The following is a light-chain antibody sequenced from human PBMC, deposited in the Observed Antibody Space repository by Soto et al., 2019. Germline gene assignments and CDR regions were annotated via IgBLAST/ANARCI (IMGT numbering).Light chain of an antibody. V-gene: IGKV3-20*01. Sequence: EIVLTQSPGILSLSPGDRATLSCRASQTVVNNFLAWYQQRPGQAPRLLVDDASRRAAGIPDRFSGSGSGTDFTLTINRLEPEDFAVYYCQQCATSPRTFGQGTKVEIK. CDR2: DAS. CDR1: QTVVNNF. CDR3: QQCATSPRT. J-gene: IGKJ1*01.